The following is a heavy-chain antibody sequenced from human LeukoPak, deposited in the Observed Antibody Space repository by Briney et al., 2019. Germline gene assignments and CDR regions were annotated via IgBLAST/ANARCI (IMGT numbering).Heavy chain of an antibody. CDR1: GFTFSSYS. J-gene: IGHJ4*02. Sequence: GGSLRLSCAASGFTFSSYSMNWVRQAPGKGLEWVSPISSNSSYIYYADSVKGRFTISRDNAKNSLYLQMNSLRAEDTAVYYCATIPPAVTTVYFDYWGQGTLFTVSS. V-gene: IGHV3-21*01. D-gene: IGHD4-17*01. CDR2: ISSNSSYI. CDR3: ATIPPAVTTVYFDY.